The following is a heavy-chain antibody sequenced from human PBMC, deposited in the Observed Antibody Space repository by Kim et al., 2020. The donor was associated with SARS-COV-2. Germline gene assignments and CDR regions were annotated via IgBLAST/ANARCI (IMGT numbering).Heavy chain of an antibody. CDR2: IIPIFGTA. CDR1: GGTFSSYA. CDR3: ARVSQEGPRITSAGFDY. V-gene: IGHV1-69*13. D-gene: IGHD1-20*01. J-gene: IGHJ4*02. Sequence: SVKVSCKASGGTFSSYAISWVRQAPGQGLEWMGGIIPIFGTANYAQKFQGRVTITADESTSTAYMELSSLRSEDTAVYYCARVSQEGPRITSAGFDYWGQGTLVTVSS.